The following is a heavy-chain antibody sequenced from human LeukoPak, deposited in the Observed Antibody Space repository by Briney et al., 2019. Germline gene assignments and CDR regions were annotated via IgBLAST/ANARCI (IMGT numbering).Heavy chain of an antibody. Sequence: GGSLRLSCAASGFTFSSYSMNWVRQAPGKGLEWVSYISSSSSTIYYADSVKGRFTISRDNAKNSLYLQMNSLRAEDTAVYYCARFRTWGDKAFDYWGQGTLVTVSS. V-gene: IGHV3-48*01. D-gene: IGHD2-21*02. CDR3: ARFRTWGDKAFDY. J-gene: IGHJ4*02. CDR1: GFTFSSYS. CDR2: ISSSSSTI.